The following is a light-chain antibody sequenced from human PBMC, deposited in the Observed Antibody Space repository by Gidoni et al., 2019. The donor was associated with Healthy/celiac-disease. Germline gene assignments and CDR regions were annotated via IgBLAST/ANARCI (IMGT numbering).Light chain of an antibody. CDR1: SSDVGGYNY. J-gene: IGLJ2*01. V-gene: IGLV2-8*01. CDR2: EVS. Sequence: QSALTQPPSASGSPGQSVTISCTGTSSDVGGYNYVSWYQQHPGQAPKLMIYEVSKRPSGVPDRFSGSKSGNMASLTVSGLQAEDEADYYCSSYAGSNKVFGGGTKLTVL. CDR3: SSYAGSNKV.